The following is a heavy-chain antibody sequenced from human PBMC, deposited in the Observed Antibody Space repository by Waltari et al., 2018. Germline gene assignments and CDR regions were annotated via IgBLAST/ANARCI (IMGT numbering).Heavy chain of an antibody. CDR3: ARRTS. CDR2: ISATGSST. Sequence: DVQMLESGGGLVQPGGYLRLSCEASGFAFSNYAMFWVRQTPGKGLEWVSGISATGSSTYNADSVRGRFTISRDNSKSTLFLQINGLRTDDTAVYYCARRTSWGRGTLVTVSS. CDR1: GFAFSNYA. V-gene: IGHV3-23*01. J-gene: IGHJ4*02.